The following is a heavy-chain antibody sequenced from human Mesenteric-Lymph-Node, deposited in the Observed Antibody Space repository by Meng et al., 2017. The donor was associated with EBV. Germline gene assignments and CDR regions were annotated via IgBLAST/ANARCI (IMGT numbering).Heavy chain of an antibody. CDR1: GFTFSTYT. D-gene: IGHD3-10*01. CDR3: ARGPSLDFYGSGSYYPS. CDR2: ISSISSYI. J-gene: IGHJ5*02. V-gene: IGHV3-21*01. Sequence: ELQLVDSGGGLVMSGGSLRLRCASSGFTFSTYTMNWVRQAPGKGLEWVSSISSISSYIYYADSVKGRFTISRDNAENSLYLQMNSLRAEDTAIYYCARGPSLDFYGSGSYYPSWGQGTLVTVSS.